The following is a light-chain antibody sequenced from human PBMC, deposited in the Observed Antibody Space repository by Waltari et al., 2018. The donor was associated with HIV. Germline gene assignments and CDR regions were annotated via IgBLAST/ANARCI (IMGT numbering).Light chain of an antibody. Sequence: DILMTQSPASLSASLGDRVTMTCRSSHDVATYVSWYQQRPGKPPSLLIYSASTLHIGVPSRFTGAGSGRLFTLTINRQQPEDFASYFCQQASALPLTFGGGTNV. CDR3: QQASALPLT. V-gene: IGKV1-39*01. CDR2: SAS. CDR1: HDVATY. J-gene: IGKJ4*01.